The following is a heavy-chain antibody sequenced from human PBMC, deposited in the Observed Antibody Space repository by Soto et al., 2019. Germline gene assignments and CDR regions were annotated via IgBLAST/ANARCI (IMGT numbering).Heavy chain of an antibody. Sequence: EVQLVESGGGLVQPGGSLRLSCAASGFTFSSYWMHWVRQAPGKGLVWVSRINSDGSSTSYADSVKGRFTISRDNAKNTLYLQMNSRRAEDTAVYYCARPGYSCSGGSCLVLWLNYWGQGTLVTVSS. CDR2: INSDGSST. D-gene: IGHD2-15*01. CDR1: GFTFSSYW. J-gene: IGHJ4*02. CDR3: ARPGYSCSGGSCLVLWLNY. V-gene: IGHV3-74*01.